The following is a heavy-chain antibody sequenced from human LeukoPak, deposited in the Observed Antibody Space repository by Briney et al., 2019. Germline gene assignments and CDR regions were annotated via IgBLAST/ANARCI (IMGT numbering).Heavy chain of an antibody. V-gene: IGHV3-7*01. Sequence: GGSLRLSCAASGFTFSSYWMSWVRQAPGKGLEWVANIKQDGSEKYYVDSVKGRFTISRDNAKNSLYLQMNSLRAEDTAVYYCARNTYYYDSSGYYYDYYMDVWGKGTTVTVSS. J-gene: IGHJ6*03. CDR2: IKQDGSEK. CDR3: ARNTYYYDSSGYYYDYYMDV. CDR1: GFTFSSYW. D-gene: IGHD3-22*01.